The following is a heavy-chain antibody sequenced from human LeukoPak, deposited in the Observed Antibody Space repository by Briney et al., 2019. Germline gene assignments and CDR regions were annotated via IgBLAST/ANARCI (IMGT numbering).Heavy chain of an antibody. Sequence: PSETLSLTCTVSGGSISSYYWSWIRQPPGKGLEWIGHIYYGGSTNYNPSLKSRVTISMDTSKNQFSLRLSSVTAADTAMYYCALNGDSWGQGNLVTVSS. CDR3: ALNGDS. J-gene: IGHJ4*02. D-gene: IGHD2-8*01. CDR2: IYYGGST. CDR1: GGSISSYY. V-gene: IGHV4-59*01.